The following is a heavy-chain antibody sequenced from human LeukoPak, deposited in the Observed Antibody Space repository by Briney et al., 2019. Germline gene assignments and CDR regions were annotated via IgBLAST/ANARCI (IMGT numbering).Heavy chain of an antibody. CDR1: GYTFTSYA. CDR2: INAGNGNT. CDR3: ARVASGARIQLWLSYFDL. V-gene: IGHV1-3*01. J-gene: IGHJ2*01. Sequence: ASVKVSCKASGYTFTSYAMHWVRQAPGQRLEWMGWINAGNGNTKYSQKFHGRVTITRDTSASTAYMELSSLRSEDTAVYYCARVASGARIQLWLSYFDLWGRGTLVTVSS. D-gene: IGHD5-18*01.